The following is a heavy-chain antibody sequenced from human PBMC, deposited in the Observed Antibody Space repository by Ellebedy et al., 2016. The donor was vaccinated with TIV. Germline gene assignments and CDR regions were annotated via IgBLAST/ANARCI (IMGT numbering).Heavy chain of an antibody. J-gene: IGHJ4*02. CDR2: IIPIFGTA. D-gene: IGHD6-13*01. CDR3: ARHSSSWYVGYFDY. CDR1: GGTFSSYA. V-gene: IGHV1-69*13. Sequence: ASVKVSCKASGGTFSSYAISWVRQAPGQGLEWMGGIIPIFGTANYAQKFQGRVTITADESTSTAYMELSSLRSEDTAVYYCARHSSSWYVGYFDYWGQGTLVTVSS.